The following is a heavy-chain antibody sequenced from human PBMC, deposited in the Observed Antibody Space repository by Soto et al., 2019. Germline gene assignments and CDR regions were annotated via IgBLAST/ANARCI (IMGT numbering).Heavy chain of an antibody. CDR3: ARQGVATIGGFYFDY. V-gene: IGHV4-39*01. Sequence: QLQLQESGPGLVKPSETLSLTCTVSGGSISSSSYYWGWIRQPPGKGLEWIGSIYYSGSTYYNPSLKSRVTISVGTSKNQLSLKLSSVTAADTAVYYCARQGVATIGGFYFDYWGQGTLVTVSS. J-gene: IGHJ4*02. CDR2: IYYSGST. CDR1: GGSISSSSYY. D-gene: IGHD5-12*01.